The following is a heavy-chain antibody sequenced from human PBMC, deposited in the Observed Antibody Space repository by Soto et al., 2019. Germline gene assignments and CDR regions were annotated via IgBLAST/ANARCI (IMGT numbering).Heavy chain of an antibody. CDR2: SSASGRSR. CDR3: AKDGNWLDVYFDV. Sequence: GGSLRLSCVASGIEFSNYAMSWVRQAPGKGLEWVSISSASGRSRYHADSAKGRFTISRDNSKNTLYLHMTNLRAEDTALYYCAKDGNWLDVYFDVWGQGTPVTVSS. D-gene: IGHD6-19*01. V-gene: IGHV3-23*01. J-gene: IGHJ4*02. CDR1: GIEFSNYA.